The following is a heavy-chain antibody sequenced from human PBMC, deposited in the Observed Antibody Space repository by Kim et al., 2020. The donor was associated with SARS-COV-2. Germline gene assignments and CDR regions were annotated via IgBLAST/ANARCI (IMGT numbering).Heavy chain of an antibody. CDR2: MNPNSGNT. J-gene: IGHJ5*02. CDR1: GYTFTSYD. D-gene: IGHD3-3*01. Sequence: ASVKVSCKASGYTFTSYDINWVRQATGQGLEWMGWMNPNSGNTGYAQKFQGRVTMTRNTSISTAYMELSSLRSEDTAVYYCARTKLITIFGVVLPNWFDPWGQGTLVTVSS. CDR3: ARTKLITIFGVVLPNWFDP. V-gene: IGHV1-8*01.